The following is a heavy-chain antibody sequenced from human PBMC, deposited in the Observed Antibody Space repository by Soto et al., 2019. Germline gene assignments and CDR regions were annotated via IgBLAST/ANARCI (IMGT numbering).Heavy chain of an antibody. D-gene: IGHD3-9*01. J-gene: IGHJ5*02. CDR1: GAAFNTIT. CDR2: FVPVFGSA. CDR3: VREDDTTGSYSWFDP. Sequence: QVQLVQSGAEVKKPGSSVRVSCKASGAAFNTITINWVRQAPGQGLEWMGGFVPVFGSATYAQKFLGRVAITADASTSTFNMELSWLNSEDTALYYCVREDDTTGSYSWFDPWGQGTLVTVSS. V-gene: IGHV1-69*01.